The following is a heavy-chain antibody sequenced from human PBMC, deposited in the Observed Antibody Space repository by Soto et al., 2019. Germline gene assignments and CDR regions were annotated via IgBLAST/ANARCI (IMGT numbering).Heavy chain of an antibody. CDR3: AREGPHDFWSGYYSLKYYFDY. J-gene: IGHJ4*02. V-gene: IGHV5-51*01. CDR2: IYPGDSDT. Sequence: PGESLKISCKGSGYSFTSYWIGWVRQMPGKGLEWMGIIYPGDSDTRYSPSFQGQVTISADKSISTAYLQWSSLKASDTAMYYCAREGPHDFWSGYYSLKYYFDYWGQGTLVTVSS. D-gene: IGHD3-3*01. CDR1: GYSFTSYW.